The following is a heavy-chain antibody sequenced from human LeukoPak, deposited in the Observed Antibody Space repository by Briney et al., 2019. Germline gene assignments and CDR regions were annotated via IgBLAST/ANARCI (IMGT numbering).Heavy chain of an antibody. CDR1: GGSFSGYY. D-gene: IGHD6-13*01. J-gene: IGHJ4*02. CDR3: ARGGGIAAAESYYFDY. V-gene: IGHV4-34*01. CDR2: INHSGST. Sequence: SETLSLTCAVYGGSFSGYYWSWIRQPPGKGLEWIGEINHSGSTNYNPSLKSRVTISVDTSKNQFSLKLSSVTAADTAVYYCARGGGIAAAESYYFDYWGQGTLVTVSS.